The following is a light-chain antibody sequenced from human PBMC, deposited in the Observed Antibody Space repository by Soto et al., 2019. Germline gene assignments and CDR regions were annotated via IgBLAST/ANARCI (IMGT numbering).Light chain of an antibody. Sequence: EIVLTHSPGTLPLSPCERATLSFRASQSVSGYLAWYQQKPGQAPRLLIYDVSNRATGIPARFSGSGSGTDFTLTISSLEPEDFAIYYCQQRNYWQVTFGQGTRLENK. V-gene: IGKV3-11*01. J-gene: IGKJ5*01. CDR3: QQRNYWQVT. CDR2: DVS. CDR1: QSVSGY.